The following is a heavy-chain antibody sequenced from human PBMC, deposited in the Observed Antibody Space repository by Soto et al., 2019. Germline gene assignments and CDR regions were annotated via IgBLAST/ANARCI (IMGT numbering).Heavy chain of an antibody. J-gene: IGHJ4*02. CDR1: GFTFSSYA. CDR2: ISSNGGST. D-gene: IGHD3-9*01. Sequence: GGSLRLSCSASGFTFSSYAMHWVRQAPGKGLEYVSAISSNGGSTYYADSVKGRFTISRDNSKYTLYLQMSSLRAEDTAVYYCVKDRGVQLRYFDWFLDYWGQGTLVTVSS. V-gene: IGHV3-64D*08. CDR3: VKDRGVQLRYFDWFLDY.